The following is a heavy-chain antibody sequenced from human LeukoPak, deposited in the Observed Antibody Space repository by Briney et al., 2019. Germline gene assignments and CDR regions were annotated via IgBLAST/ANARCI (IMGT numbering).Heavy chain of an antibody. Sequence: GASVKVSCKAPGGTFSSYAISWVRQAPGQGLEWMGGIIPIFGTANYAQKFQGRVTITTDESTSTAYMELSSLRSEDTAVYYCARDHPLGGEYQLLLRAPTAPNWYFDLWGRGTLVTVSS. CDR2: IIPIFGTA. CDR1: GGTFSSYA. V-gene: IGHV1-69*05. CDR3: ARDHPLGGEYQLLLRAPTAPNWYFDL. J-gene: IGHJ2*01. D-gene: IGHD2-2*01.